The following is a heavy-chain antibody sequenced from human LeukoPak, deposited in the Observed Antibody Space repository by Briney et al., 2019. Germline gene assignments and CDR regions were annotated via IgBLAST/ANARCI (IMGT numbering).Heavy chain of an antibody. CDR2: IKSKVVGGTT. D-gene: IGHD3-9*01. Sequence: GGSLRLSCATSGFIFSNYWMHWVRQAPGKGLEWVVRIKSKVVGGTTDYAAPVKGRFTISRDDSKNMLYLQMNSLKTEDTALYYCTTDLPGNPDDYWGQGTLVTVSS. J-gene: IGHJ4*02. CDR1: GFIFSNYW. CDR3: TTDLPGNPDDY. V-gene: IGHV3-15*01.